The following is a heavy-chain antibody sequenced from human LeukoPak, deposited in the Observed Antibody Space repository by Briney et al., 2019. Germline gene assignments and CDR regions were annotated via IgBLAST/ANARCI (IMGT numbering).Heavy chain of an antibody. D-gene: IGHD2-15*01. Sequence: GGSLRLSCAASGFTFGAYSMNWVRQAPGKGLDWVSSVSGTSTYIYYADSVKGRFTISRDNAKNSLYLQMNSLRAEDTAVYYCAREVYCSGGSCYSPLFDYWGQGTLVTVSS. CDR2: VSGTSTYI. J-gene: IGHJ4*02. V-gene: IGHV3-21*04. CDR1: GFTFGAYS. CDR3: AREVYCSGGSCYSPLFDY.